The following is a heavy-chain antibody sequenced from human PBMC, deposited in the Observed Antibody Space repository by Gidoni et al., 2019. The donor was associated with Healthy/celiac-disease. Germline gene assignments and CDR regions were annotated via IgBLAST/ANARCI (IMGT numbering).Heavy chain of an antibody. CDR3: VKDLRAGRGVHFDWLPAFDY. CDR1: GFTFSSYA. CDR2: ISSNGGST. D-gene: IGHD3-9*01. V-gene: IGHV3-64D*09. J-gene: IGHJ4*02. Sequence: VQSGGSLRLSCSASGFTFSSYAMHWVRQAPGKGLEYVSAISSNGGSTYYADSVKGRFTISRDNSKNTLYLQMSSLRAEDTAVYYCVKDLRAGRGVHFDWLPAFDYWGQGTLVTVSS.